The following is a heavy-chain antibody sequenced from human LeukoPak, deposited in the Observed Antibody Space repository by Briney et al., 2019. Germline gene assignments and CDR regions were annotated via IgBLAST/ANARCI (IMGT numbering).Heavy chain of an antibody. CDR2: IWYDGSNK. J-gene: IGHJ4*02. Sequence: PGRSLRPSCAASGFTFSSYGMHWVRQAPGKGLEWVAVIWYDGSNKYYADSVKGRFTVSRDNSKNTLYLQMNSLRAEDTAVYYCAKGTALNFDYWGQGTLVTVSS. CDR1: GFTFSSYG. CDR3: AKGTALNFDY. D-gene: IGHD5-18*01. V-gene: IGHV3-33*06.